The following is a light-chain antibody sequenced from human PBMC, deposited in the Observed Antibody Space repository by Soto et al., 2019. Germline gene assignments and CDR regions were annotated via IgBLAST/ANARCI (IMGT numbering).Light chain of an antibody. CDR2: GAS. CDR3: QHCHGWPIT. V-gene: IGKV3-15*01. Sequence: MVMTQPPATLSVSPGERATLSCRASQSVSSNLAWYQQKPGQPPRLLIFGASTRATGIPARFSGSGFGTEFTLTISSLQSEDFAVYCCQHCHGWPITFGQGTRLEIK. CDR1: QSVSSN. J-gene: IGKJ5*01.